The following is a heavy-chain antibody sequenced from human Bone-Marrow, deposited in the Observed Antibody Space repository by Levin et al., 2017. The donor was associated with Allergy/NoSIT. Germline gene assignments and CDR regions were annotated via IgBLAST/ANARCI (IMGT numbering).Heavy chain of an antibody. Sequence: GGSLRLSCAASGFTFSTYAMSWVRQAPGKGLEWVSSISGSGGGTYYADSVKGRFTISRDNSKNTLYLQMNSLRVEDTAVYYCAKTLAVAVKRVDAFDIWGPGTMVTVSS. D-gene: IGHD6-19*01. V-gene: IGHV3-23*01. CDR3: AKTLAVAVKRVDAFDI. CDR2: ISGSGGGT. CDR1: GFTFSTYA. J-gene: IGHJ3*02.